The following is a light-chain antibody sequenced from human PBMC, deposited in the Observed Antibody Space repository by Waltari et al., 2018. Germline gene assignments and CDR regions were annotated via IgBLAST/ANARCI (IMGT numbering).Light chain of an antibody. Sequence: DIQMTQSPSSLSASVGDRATVTCRASQSISTYLNWYQQKPGNAPKLLIYAASTLQSGVPSRFSGSGSGTHFTLTISSLQPEDFATYYCQESYNTPPTFGQGTKVEIK. J-gene: IGKJ1*01. CDR2: AAS. CDR3: QESYNTPPT. V-gene: IGKV1-39*01. CDR1: QSISTY.